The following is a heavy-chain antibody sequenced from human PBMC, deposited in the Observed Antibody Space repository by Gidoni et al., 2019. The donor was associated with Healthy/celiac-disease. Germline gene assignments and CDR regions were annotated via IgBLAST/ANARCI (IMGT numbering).Heavy chain of an antibody. CDR1: GGSFSGYY. Sequence: QVQLQQWGAGLLKPSETLSLTCAVYGGSFSGYYWSWIRPPPGKGLEWIGEINHSGSTNYNPSLKSRVTISVDTSKNQFSLKLGSVTAADTAVYYCASRGVRGVITDYWGQGTLVTVSS. V-gene: IGHV4-34*01. D-gene: IGHD3-10*01. CDR3: ASRGVRGVITDY. J-gene: IGHJ4*02. CDR2: INHSGST.